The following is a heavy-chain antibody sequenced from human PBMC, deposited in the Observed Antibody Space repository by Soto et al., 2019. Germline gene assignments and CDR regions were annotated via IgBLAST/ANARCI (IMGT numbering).Heavy chain of an antibody. CDR2: IYYSGNT. J-gene: IGHJ6*02. D-gene: IGHD3-3*01. CDR1: GGSVSSGSYY. Sequence: SETLSLTCTVSGGSVSSGSYYWNWIRQPPGKGLEYIGYIYYSGNTNYNPSLKSRATVSVDTSKNQFSLKLSSVTAADTAVYYCARRGVWSGYTYGMDVWGQGTTVTVS. CDR3: ARRGVWSGYTYGMDV. V-gene: IGHV4-61*01.